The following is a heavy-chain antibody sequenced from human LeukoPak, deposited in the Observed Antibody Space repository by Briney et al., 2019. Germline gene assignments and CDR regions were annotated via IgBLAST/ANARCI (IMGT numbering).Heavy chain of an antibody. CDR1: GGSISSGDYY. Sequence: SQTLSLTCTVSGGSISSGDYYWSWFRQPPGKGLEWIGYIYYSGSTYYNPSLKSRVTISVDTSKNQFSLKLSSVTAADTAVYYCARASTVVTWFDPWGQGTLVAVSS. V-gene: IGHV4-30-4*08. CDR3: ARASTVVTWFDP. CDR2: IYYSGST. D-gene: IGHD4-23*01. J-gene: IGHJ5*02.